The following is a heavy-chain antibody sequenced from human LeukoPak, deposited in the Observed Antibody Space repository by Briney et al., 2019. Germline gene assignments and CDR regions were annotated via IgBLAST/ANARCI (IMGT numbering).Heavy chain of an antibody. V-gene: IGHV4-34*01. CDR3: ARVFPAEDYFDY. CDR2: INHSGGT. D-gene: IGHD2-2*01. CDR1: GGSFSGYY. J-gene: IGHJ4*02. Sequence: KPSETLSLTCAVYGGSFSGYYWSWIRQPPGKGLEWIGEINHSGGTNYNPSLKSRVTISVDTSKNQFSLKLSSVTAADTAVYYCARVFPAEDYFDYWGQGTLVTVSS.